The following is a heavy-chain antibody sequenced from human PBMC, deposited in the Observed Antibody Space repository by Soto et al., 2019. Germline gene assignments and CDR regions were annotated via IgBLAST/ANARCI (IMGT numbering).Heavy chain of an antibody. D-gene: IGHD5-18*01. V-gene: IGHV4-59*01. Sequence: SETLSLTCSVSGGSISNYYWSWIRQPPGKGLEWIGYIYYSGSTNYNPSLRSRVTISVDTSKNQFSLKLSSVTAADTAVYYCARDRGYSNWFDPWGQGTLVTVSS. CDR2: IYYSGST. CDR3: ARDRGYSNWFDP. CDR1: GGSISNYY. J-gene: IGHJ5*02.